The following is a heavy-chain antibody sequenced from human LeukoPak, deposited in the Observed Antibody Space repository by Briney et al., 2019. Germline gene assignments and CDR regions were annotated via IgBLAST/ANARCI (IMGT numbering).Heavy chain of an antibody. Sequence: ASVKVSCKASGYTFTGYYIHWVRQAPGQGLEWMGWIKPSSGGTNYAQNFQGRVTMTRDTSINTAYMELSRLRSDDTAVYYCARGRVVTASPFDPWGQGTLVTVSS. V-gene: IGHV1-2*02. D-gene: IGHD2-21*02. CDR2: IKPSSGGT. CDR3: ARGRVVTASPFDP. J-gene: IGHJ5*02. CDR1: GYTFTGYY.